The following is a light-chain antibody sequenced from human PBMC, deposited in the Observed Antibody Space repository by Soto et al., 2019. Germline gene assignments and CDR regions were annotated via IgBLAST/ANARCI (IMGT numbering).Light chain of an antibody. CDR1: QVISSN. CDR2: AAS. J-gene: IGKJ5*01. Sequence: DIHLTQSPSFLSSSLGDRVTITCPGGQVISSNLAVYQQKAVKAPKLLIYAASTLQSGVPSRFSGSGSGTEFTLTISSLQPEDFATYYCQQFNSYPITFGQGTRLEIK. CDR3: QQFNSYPIT. V-gene: IGKV1-9*01.